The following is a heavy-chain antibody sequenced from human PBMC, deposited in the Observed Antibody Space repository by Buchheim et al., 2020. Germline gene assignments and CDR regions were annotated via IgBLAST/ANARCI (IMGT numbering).Heavy chain of an antibody. D-gene: IGHD4-17*01. CDR3: ARDPRGDGDYAVDY. Sequence: EVQLVESGGGLVQSGGSLRLSCAASGFTFSSYGMTSVRQAPGKGLEWVSFISSTSHTIYYADSVKGRFTISRDSAKNSLYLQMNSLRAEDTAVYYCARDPRGDGDYAVDYWGQGT. V-gene: IGHV3-48*01. CDR1: GFTFSSYG. J-gene: IGHJ4*02. CDR2: ISSTSHTI.